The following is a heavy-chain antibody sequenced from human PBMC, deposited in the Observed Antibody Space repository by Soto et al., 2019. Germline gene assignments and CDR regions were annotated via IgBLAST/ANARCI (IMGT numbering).Heavy chain of an antibody. CDR1: VDSVSSNSAA. CDR3: ARDPNPSRAYYYYGMDV. V-gene: IGHV6-1*01. J-gene: IGHJ6*02. CDR2: TYYRSKWYN. Sequence: SQTLSLTFAISVDSVSSNSAAWNWIRPSPSRGLEWLGRTYYRSKWYNDYAVSVKSRITINPDTSKNQFSLQLNSVTPEDTAVYYCARDPNPSRAYYYYGMDVWGQGTTVTVSS.